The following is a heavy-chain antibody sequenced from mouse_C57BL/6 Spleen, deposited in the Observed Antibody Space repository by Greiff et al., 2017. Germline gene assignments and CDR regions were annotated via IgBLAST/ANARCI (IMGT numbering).Heavy chain of an antibody. CDR1: GFTFSSYA. CDR3: ARDQLLRYFDY. D-gene: IGHD1-1*01. V-gene: IGHV5-4*01. J-gene: IGHJ2*01. Sequence: EVHLVESGGGLVKPGGSLKLSCAASGFTFSSYAMSWVRQTPEKRLEWVATISDGGSYTYYPDNVKGRFTISRDNAKNNLYLQMSHLKSEDTAMYYCARDQLLRYFDYWGQGTTLTVSS. CDR2: ISDGGSYT.